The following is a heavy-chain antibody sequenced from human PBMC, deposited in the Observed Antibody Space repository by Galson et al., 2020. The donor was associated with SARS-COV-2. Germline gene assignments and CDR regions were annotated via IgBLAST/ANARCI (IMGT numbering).Heavy chain of an antibody. CDR2: INYSGST. CDR3: ARHTLSEWGLLRGIAFDI. CDR1: GGSISSSSYY. Sequence: SETLSLTCTVSGGSISSSSYYWGRNRQNTGKGLEWNGSINYSGSTYYNPSLKSRVTISVVTYKTLFSLKLSSATAADTAVYYCARHTLSEWGLLRGIAFDIWGQGTMVTVSS. J-gene: IGHJ3*02. D-gene: IGHD1-26*01. V-gene: IGHV4-39*01.